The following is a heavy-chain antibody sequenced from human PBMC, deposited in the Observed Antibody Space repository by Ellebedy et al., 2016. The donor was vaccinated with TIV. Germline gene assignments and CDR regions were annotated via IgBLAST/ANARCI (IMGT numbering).Heavy chain of an antibody. J-gene: IGHJ6*02. V-gene: IGHV5-51*01. CDR3: AGPVVRGANGMDV. D-gene: IGHD3-10*01. CDR2: IYPGDSDT. CDR1: GYSFASYW. Sequence: GESLKISCKGSGYSFASYWIAWVRQMPGKGLEWMGIIYPGDSDTRYSPSFQGQVTISADKSINTAYLRWSSLKASDTAMYYCAGPVVRGANGMDVWGQGTTVTVSS.